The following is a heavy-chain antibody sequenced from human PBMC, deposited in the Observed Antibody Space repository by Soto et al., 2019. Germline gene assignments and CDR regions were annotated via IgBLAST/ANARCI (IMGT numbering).Heavy chain of an antibody. D-gene: IGHD2-15*01. J-gene: IGHJ6*02. CDR3: ARFVVVGTYGMDV. V-gene: IGHV4-39*01. CDR1: GGSISSSSYY. CDR2: IYYSGST. Sequence: SETLSLTCTVSGGSISSSSYYWGWIRQPPGKGLEWIGSIYYSGSTYYNPSLKSRVTISVDTSKNQFSLKLSSVTAADTAVYYCARFVVVGTYGMDVWGQGTTVTVS.